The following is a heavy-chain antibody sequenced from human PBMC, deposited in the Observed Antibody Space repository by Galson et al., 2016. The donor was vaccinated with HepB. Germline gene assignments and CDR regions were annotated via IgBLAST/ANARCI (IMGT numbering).Heavy chain of an antibody. CDR3: ARISGISAAGALDY. V-gene: IGHV2-70*01. Sequence: PALVKPTQTLTLTCAFSGFSLSTSGMCVSWIRQPPGKALEWLALIDWDDDKYYNTSLKTRLTVSKDTSKNQVVLTMTNMDPVDTATYYCARISGISAAGALDYWGQGTLVTVSS. CDR2: IDWDDDK. D-gene: IGHD6-13*01. J-gene: IGHJ4*02. CDR1: GFSLSTSGMC.